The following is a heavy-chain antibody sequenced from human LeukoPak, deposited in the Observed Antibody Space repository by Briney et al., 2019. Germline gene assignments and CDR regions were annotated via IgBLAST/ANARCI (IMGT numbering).Heavy chain of an antibody. CDR3: VRDLGGRSGH. J-gene: IGHJ4*02. CDR2: ISYDGSNK. D-gene: IGHD1-26*01. Sequence: PRRSLRLSCAASGFTFSSYAMHWVRQAPGKGLEWVAVISYDGSNKYYADSVKGRSTIFRDNAKNTLYLQMNSLRAEDTAVYYCVRDLGGRSGHWGQGTLVTVSS. V-gene: IGHV3-30*04. CDR1: GFTFSSYA.